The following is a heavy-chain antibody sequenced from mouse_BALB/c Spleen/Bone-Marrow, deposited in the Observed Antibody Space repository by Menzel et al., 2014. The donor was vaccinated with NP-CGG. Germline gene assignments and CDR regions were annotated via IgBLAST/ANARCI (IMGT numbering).Heavy chain of an antibody. V-gene: IGHV5-12-2*01. J-gene: IGHJ2*01. CDR2: ISNGGGST. CDR1: GFTFSSYI. CDR3: TRRPLQANSYFDC. Sequence: EVMLVESGGGLVQPGGSLKLSCAASGFTFSSYIMSWVRQTPEKRLEWVAYISNGGGSTHYPDTVKGRFTISRDNAKNTLYLQMSSLKSEDTAMYYCTRRPLQANSYFDCWGQGTTLTVSS. D-gene: IGHD3-2*02.